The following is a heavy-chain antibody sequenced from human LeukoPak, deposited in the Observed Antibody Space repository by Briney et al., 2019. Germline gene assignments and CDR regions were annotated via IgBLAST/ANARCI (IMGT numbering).Heavy chain of an antibody. V-gene: IGHV3-30*02. CDR2: IRYDGSNK. CDR1: GFTFSSYG. CDR3: ARYNWNDGGSYFDY. J-gene: IGHJ4*02. Sequence: GGSLRLSCAASGFTFSSYGMHWVRQAPGKGLEWVAFIRYDGSNKYYADSVEGRFTISRDNSKNTLYLQMNSLRAEDTAVYYCARYNWNDGGSYFDYWGQGTLVTVSS. D-gene: IGHD1-1*01.